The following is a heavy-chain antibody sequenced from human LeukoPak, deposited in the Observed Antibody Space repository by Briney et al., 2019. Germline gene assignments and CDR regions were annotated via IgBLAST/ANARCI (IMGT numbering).Heavy chain of an antibody. D-gene: IGHD3-22*01. V-gene: IGHV4-61*02. J-gene: IGHJ4*02. Sequence: SQTLSLTCTVSGGSISSGSYYWSWIRQPAGKGLEWIGRIYTSGSTNYNPSPKSRVTISVDTSKNQSSLKLSSVTAADTAVYYCARDSATYYYDSSGYSNWGQGTLVTVSS. CDR1: GGSISSGSYY. CDR2: IYTSGST. CDR3: ARDSATYYYDSSGYSN.